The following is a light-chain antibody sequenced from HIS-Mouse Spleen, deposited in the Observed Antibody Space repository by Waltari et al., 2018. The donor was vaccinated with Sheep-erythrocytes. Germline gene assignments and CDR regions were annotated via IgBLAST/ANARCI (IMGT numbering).Light chain of an antibody. CDR2: EVS. CDR1: SSEVGGCNY. Sequence: QSALTKPPSASGYPGQSVSISCTGTSSEVGGCNYVCWYQQHPGKAPKLMIYEVSKRHSGVPDRFSGSNSGNTASLTVSALQAEDEADYYCSSYAGSNNWVFGGGTKLTVL. J-gene: IGLJ3*02. V-gene: IGLV2-8*01. CDR3: SSYAGSNNWV.